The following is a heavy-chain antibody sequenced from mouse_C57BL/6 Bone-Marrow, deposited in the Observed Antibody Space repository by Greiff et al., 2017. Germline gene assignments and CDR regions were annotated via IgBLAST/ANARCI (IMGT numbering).Heavy chain of an antibody. J-gene: IGHJ1*03. Sequence: QVQLQQPGAELVMPGASVKLSCKASGYTFTSYWMHWVKQRPGQGLEWIGEIDPSDSYTNYNQKFKGKSTLTVDKSSSTAYMQLSSLTSEDAAVYYYASSSYGYFDDWGTGTTVTVSS. CDR3: ASSSYGYFDD. CDR2: IDPSDSYT. D-gene: IGHD1-1*01. V-gene: IGHV1-69*01. CDR1: GYTFTSYW.